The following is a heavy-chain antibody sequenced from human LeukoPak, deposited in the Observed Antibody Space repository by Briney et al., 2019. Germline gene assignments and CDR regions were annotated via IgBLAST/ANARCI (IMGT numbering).Heavy chain of an antibody. CDR2: INPNSGGT. D-gene: IGHD2-15*01. V-gene: IGHV1-2*06. Sequence: ASVNVSCTASGYTFTGYYMHWVRQAPGQGLEWMGRINPNSGGTNYAQKFQGRVTMTRDTSISTAYMELSRLRSDDTAVYYCAREGSGGSCYWPWGQGTLVTVSS. J-gene: IGHJ4*02. CDR1: GYTFTGYY. CDR3: AREGSGGSCYWP.